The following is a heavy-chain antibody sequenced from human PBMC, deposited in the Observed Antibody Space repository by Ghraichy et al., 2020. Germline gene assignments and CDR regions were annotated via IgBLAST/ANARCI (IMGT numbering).Heavy chain of an antibody. CDR3: ARDRNYRYCSGGSCYSEGERRWFDP. J-gene: IGHJ5*02. Sequence: GGSLRLSCAASGFTFDDYGMSWVRQAPGKGLEWVSGINWNGGSTGYADSVKGRFTISRDNAKNSLYLQMNSLRAEDTALYYCARDRNYRYCSGGSCYSEGERRWFDPWGQGTLVTVSS. CDR2: INWNGGST. D-gene: IGHD2-15*01. CDR1: GFTFDDYG. V-gene: IGHV3-20*04.